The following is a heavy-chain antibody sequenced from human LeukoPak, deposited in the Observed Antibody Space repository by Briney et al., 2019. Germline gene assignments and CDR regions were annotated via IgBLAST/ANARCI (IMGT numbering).Heavy chain of an antibody. J-gene: IGHJ4*02. CDR1: GFTFSSYG. CDR3: AKSYGDYLGYFDS. V-gene: IGHV3-23*01. CDR2: ISDGGGTT. D-gene: IGHD4-17*01. Sequence: GGSLRLSCAASGFTFSSYGMHWVRQAPGKGLEWVSGISDGGGTTNYADAVKGRFTISRDKSKNTLFLQMNSLRAEDTAVYYCAKSYGDYLGYFDSWGQGTLVTVSS.